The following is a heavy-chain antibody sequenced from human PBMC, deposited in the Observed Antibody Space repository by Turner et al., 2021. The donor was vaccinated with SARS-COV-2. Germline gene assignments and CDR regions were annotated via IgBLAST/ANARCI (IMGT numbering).Heavy chain of an antibody. V-gene: IGHV4-39*01. Sequence: QLQLQQSAPGLVQPSETLSLTCPVSGGSISSNGYYWGWFRQPPGKGLEWIGSIYYGGSTYFNPSFKSRATISADMPKNQFSLRLTSLTAADTAVYSCSRRGLAVAATWGQGTLVTVSS. CDR1: GGSISSNGYY. CDR2: IYYGGST. CDR3: SRRGLAVAAT. D-gene: IGHD6-19*01. J-gene: IGHJ5*02.